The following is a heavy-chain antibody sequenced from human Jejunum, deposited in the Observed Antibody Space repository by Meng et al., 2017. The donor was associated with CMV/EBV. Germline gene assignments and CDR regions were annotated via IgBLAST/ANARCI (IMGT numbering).Heavy chain of an antibody. CDR2: IGDSGDRT. V-gene: IGHV3-23*01. D-gene: IGHD3-10*01. CDR1: FPFNNYA. J-gene: IGHJ6*02. Sequence: FPFNNYAMNWVRQAPGKGLQWVSAIGDSGDRTYYADSEKGRFTISRDNSKNTLYLQMNSLRAEDTAVYYCARGGVKVYYFNAMDVWGQGTPVTVSS. CDR3: ARGGVKVYYFNAMDV.